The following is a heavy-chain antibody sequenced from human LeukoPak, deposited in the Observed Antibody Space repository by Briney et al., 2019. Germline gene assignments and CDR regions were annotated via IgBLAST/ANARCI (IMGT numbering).Heavy chain of an antibody. V-gene: IGHV3-9*01. CDR1: GFTFDDYA. D-gene: IGHD3-10*01. Sequence: GGSLRLSCAASGFTFDDYAMHWVRHAPGKGLEWVSGISWNSGSIGYADSVKGRFTISRDNAKNSLYLQMNSLRAEDTALYYCAKDMGYGSGSYKEFDYWGQGTLVTVSS. CDR3: AKDMGYGSGSYKEFDY. J-gene: IGHJ4*02. CDR2: ISWNSGSI.